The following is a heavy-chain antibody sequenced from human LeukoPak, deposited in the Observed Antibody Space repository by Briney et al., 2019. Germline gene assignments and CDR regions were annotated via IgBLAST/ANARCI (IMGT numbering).Heavy chain of an antibody. CDR1: GCTFSSYW. D-gene: IGHD1-26*01. CDR2: MNIDGSEK. CDR3: ARDPVEWELLLDY. Sequence: GGSLRLSCAASGCTFSSYWMGWVRQAPGKRLEWVANMNIDGSEKYYADSAKGRFTISRDNARNSVYLQMNSLRVEDTAVYYCARDPVEWELLLDYWGQGTLVTVSS. J-gene: IGHJ4*02. V-gene: IGHV3-7*01.